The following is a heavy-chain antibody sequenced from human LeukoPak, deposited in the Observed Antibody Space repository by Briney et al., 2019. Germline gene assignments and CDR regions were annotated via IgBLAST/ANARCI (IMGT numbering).Heavy chain of an antibody. V-gene: IGHV3-9*03. Sequence: PGRSLRLSCAASGFTFDDYAMHWVRQAPGKGLEWVSGISWNSGSIGYADSVKGRFTISRDNAKNSLYLQMNSLRAEDMALYYCAKGIWFGELSPFDYWGQGTLVTVSS. CDR1: GFTFDDYA. CDR2: ISWNSGSI. D-gene: IGHD3-10*01. CDR3: AKGIWFGELSPFDY. J-gene: IGHJ4*02.